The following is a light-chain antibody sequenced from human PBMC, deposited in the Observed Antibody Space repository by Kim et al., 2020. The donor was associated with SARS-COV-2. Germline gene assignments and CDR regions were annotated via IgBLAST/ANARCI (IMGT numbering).Light chain of an antibody. CDR2: RDN. V-gene: IGLV1-44*01. J-gene: IGLJ2*01. Sequence: GQGVTISCSGSTSNIGSNFVTWYQQLPGTAPKLLIYRDNQRPSGVPDRFSGSKSGTSATLATSGLQSEDEADYYCAVWDDSLYGMAFGGGTQLTVL. CDR3: AVWDDSLYGMA. CDR1: TSNIGSNF.